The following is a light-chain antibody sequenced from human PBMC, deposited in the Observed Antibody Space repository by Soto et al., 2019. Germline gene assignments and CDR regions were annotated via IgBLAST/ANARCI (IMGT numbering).Light chain of an antibody. CDR3: QQYDSSVT. CDR2: GAS. Sequence: EIVLTQSPGSLSLSPGERATLSCRASQSVDSRFFAWYQQRPGQAPRLLIYGASRRATGIPDRFTGSGSGKDFTLTLSGLEPEDFALYYCQQYDSSVTFGLGTKGEIK. J-gene: IGKJ1*01. V-gene: IGKV3-20*01. CDR1: QSVDSRF.